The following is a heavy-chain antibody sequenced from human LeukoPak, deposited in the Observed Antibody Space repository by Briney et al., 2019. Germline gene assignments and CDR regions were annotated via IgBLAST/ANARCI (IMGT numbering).Heavy chain of an antibody. V-gene: IGHV1-24*01. CDR2: FDPEDGET. CDR1: GYTLTELS. D-gene: IGHD3-3*01. J-gene: IGHJ6*03. Sequence: ASVKVSCKVSGYTLTELSMHWVRQAPGKGLEWMGSFDPEDGETIYAQSFQGRVTMTEDTSTNKGYMELSSLRSEDTALYYCATHTLGIGYYERGHYYYYMDVWGKGTTVTVSS. CDR3: ATHTLGIGYYERGHYYYYMDV.